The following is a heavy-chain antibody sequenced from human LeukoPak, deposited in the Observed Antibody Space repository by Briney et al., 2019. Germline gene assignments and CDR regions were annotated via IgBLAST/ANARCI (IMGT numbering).Heavy chain of an antibody. CDR3: ARAAIAAARIYYYMDV. V-gene: IGHV3-48*03. J-gene: IGHJ6*03. Sequence: GGSLRLSCVASGFSFSNYEMNWVRQAPGKGLEWLSYINSNGSLGFYADSVKGRFTISRDNAKTSLYLYMNSLRAEDTAVYYCARAAIAAARIYYYMDVWGKGTTVTVSS. D-gene: IGHD6-13*01. CDR1: GFSFSNYE. CDR2: INSNGSLG.